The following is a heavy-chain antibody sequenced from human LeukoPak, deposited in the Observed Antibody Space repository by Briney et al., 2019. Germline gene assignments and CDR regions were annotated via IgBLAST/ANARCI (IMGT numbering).Heavy chain of an antibody. Sequence: ASVKVSCKASGYTLTNHYMYWVRQAPGQGLEWMGIIHPSGDRTSYAQKFQGRVTVTSDTSTSTVYMELSSLRSEDTAVYYCARVPEAGYNPDYWGQGTLVTVSA. CDR1: GYTLTNHY. CDR2: IHPSGDRT. V-gene: IGHV1-46*01. J-gene: IGHJ4*02. D-gene: IGHD5-24*01. CDR3: ARVPEAGYNPDY.